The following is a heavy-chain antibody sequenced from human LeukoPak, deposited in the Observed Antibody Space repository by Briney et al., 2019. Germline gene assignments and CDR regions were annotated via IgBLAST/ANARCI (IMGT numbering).Heavy chain of an antibody. CDR1: GFTFTDYY. CDR3: ARAAYYETGAYSWFDP. CDR2: ISSSGVAI. Sequence: GGSLRLSCVASGFTFTDYYMAWIRQAPGKGLEWISYISSSGVAISYADSVKGRFTISRDTAKKSLFLEMNSLRADDTAVYFCARAAYYETGAYSWFDPWGQGTLVTVSS. J-gene: IGHJ5*02. D-gene: IGHD3-22*01. V-gene: IGHV3-11*01.